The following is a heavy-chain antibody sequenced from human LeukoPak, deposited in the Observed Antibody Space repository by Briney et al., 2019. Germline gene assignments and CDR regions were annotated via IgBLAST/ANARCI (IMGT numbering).Heavy chain of an antibody. V-gene: IGHV3-7*01. CDR3: VKDNPLDY. CDR1: GFTFSSYW. D-gene: IGHD1-14*01. Sequence: GGSLRLSCAASGFTFSSYWMSWVRQAPGKGLEWVANIKQDGSEKYYVDSVKGRFTISRDNSKNTLYLHINSLRAEDTAVYYCVKDNPLDYWGQGTLVIVSS. CDR2: IKQDGSEK. J-gene: IGHJ4*02.